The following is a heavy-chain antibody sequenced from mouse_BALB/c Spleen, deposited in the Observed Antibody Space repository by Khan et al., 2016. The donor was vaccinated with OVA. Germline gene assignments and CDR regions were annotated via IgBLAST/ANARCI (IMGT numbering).Heavy chain of an antibody. J-gene: IGHJ3*01. V-gene: IGHV2-9*02. CDR1: GFSLTKYG. Sequence: QVQLKQSGPGLVAPSQSLSITCTVSGFSLTKYGVHWVRQPPREGLEWLGVIWAGGSTNYNSALMSRLSISKDNSKSQVFLKMNSLQTNDTAMYYCARPYYGSAWFAYWGQGTLVTVSA. D-gene: IGHD1-1*01. CDR2: IWAGGST. CDR3: ARPYYGSAWFAY.